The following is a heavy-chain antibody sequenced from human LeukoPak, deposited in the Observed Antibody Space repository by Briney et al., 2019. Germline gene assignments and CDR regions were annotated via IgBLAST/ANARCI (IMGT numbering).Heavy chain of an antibody. V-gene: IGHV3-48*01. CDR2: ISSSSSTI. CDR1: GFTFSSYG. J-gene: IGHJ6*03. Sequence: GGSLRLSCAASGFTFSSYGMTWVRQAPGKGLEWVSYISSSSSTIYYADSVKGRFTISRDNAKNSLYLQLNSLRVEDTAVYYCAREHYFYHMDGWGEGTTVTVSS. CDR3: AREHYFYHMDG.